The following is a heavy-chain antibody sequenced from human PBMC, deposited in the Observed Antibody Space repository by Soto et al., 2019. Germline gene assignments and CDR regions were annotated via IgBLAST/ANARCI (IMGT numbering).Heavy chain of an antibody. J-gene: IGHJ3*02. D-gene: IGHD1-26*01. CDR3: ARTRGELRHFDAFDI. CDR1: GFTFSSYG. Sequence: QVQLVESGGGVVQPGRSLRLSCAASGFTFSSYGMHWVRQAPGKGLEWVAVIWYDGSNKYYADSVKGRFTISRDNSKNTLDLQMNSLRDEETAEYYCARTRGELRHFDAFDIWGQGTMVTVSS. V-gene: IGHV3-33*01. CDR2: IWYDGSNK.